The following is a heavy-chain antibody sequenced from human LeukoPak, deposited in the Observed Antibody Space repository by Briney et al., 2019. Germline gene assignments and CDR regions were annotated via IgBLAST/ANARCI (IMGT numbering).Heavy chain of an antibody. CDR2: ISYDGSNK. Sequence: GGSLRLSCAASGFTFSSYAMHWVRQAPGKGLEWVAVISYDGSNKYYADSVKGRFTISRDNSKNTLYLQMNSLRAEDTAVYYCARARGYDSSGYFDYWGQGTLVTVSS. CDR1: GFTFSSYA. J-gene: IGHJ4*02. CDR3: ARARGYDSSGYFDY. D-gene: IGHD3-22*01. V-gene: IGHV3-30-3*01.